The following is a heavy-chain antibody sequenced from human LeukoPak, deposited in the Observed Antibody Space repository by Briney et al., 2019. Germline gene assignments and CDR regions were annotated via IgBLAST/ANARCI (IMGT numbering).Heavy chain of an antibody. V-gene: IGHV4-34*01. D-gene: IGHD2-15*01. Sequence: SETLSLTCAVYGGSFSGYYWSWTRQPPGKGLEWIGEINHSGSTNYNPSLKSRVTISVDTSKNQFSLKLSSVTAADTAVYYCVGARNCSGGSCYSIDYWGQGTLVTVSS. CDR2: INHSGST. CDR3: VGARNCSGGSCYSIDY. J-gene: IGHJ4*02. CDR1: GGSFSGYY.